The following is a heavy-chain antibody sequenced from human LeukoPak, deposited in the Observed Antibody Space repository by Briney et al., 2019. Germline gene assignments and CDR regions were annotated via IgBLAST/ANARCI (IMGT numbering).Heavy chain of an antibody. D-gene: IGHD3-3*01. CDR1: GGSISSGSYY. Sequence: SSETLSLTCTVSGGSISSGSYYWSWIRQPAGKGLEWIGRIYTSGSTNYNPSLKSRVTISVDTSKNQFSLKLSSVTAADTAVYYCARDGVVLDAFDIWGQGTMVTVSS. CDR3: ARDGVVLDAFDI. J-gene: IGHJ3*02. CDR2: IYTSGST. V-gene: IGHV4-61*02.